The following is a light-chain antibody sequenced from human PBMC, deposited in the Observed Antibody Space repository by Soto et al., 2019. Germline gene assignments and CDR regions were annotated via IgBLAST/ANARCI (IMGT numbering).Light chain of an antibody. CDR1: TSNIGAPFD. V-gene: IGLV1-40*01. CDR3: CSYAGTSVV. J-gene: IGLJ2*01. Sequence: QSVLTQPPSVSGAPGQRVTISCTGSTSNIGAPFDVHWYQQLPGTAPKLLIYGNNNRPSGVPDRFSGSKSGTSASLAITGLQADAEVIYYCCSYAGTSVVFGGGTKLTVL. CDR2: GNN.